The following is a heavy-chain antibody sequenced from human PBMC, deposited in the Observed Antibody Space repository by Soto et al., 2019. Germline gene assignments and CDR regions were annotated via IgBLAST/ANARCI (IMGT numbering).Heavy chain of an antibody. CDR1: GFTFSSYA. CDR2: ISYDGSNK. J-gene: IGHJ4*02. V-gene: IGHV3-30-3*01. CDR3: ARHKRDLRFLEWSYYFDY. D-gene: IGHD3-3*01. Sequence: QVQLVESGGGVVQPGRSLRLSCAASGFTFSSYAMHWVRQAPGKWLEWVAVISYDGSNKYYADSVKGRFTISRDNSKNTLYLQMNSRSTEDTAVYYCARHKRDLRFLEWSYYFDYWGQGTLVTVSS.